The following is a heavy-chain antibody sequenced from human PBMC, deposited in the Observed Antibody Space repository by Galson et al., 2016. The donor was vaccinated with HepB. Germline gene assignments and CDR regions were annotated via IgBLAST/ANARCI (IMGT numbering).Heavy chain of an antibody. Sequence: QSGAEVKKPGESLKISCKGSGYSFTSYWIGWVRQMPGKGLEWMGIIYPGDSDTRYSPSFQGQVTISADKSISPAYLQWSSLKDSGTAMYYCARLGVGFWSGYYYGYYFDYWGQGTLVTVSS. CDR1: GYSFTSYW. D-gene: IGHD3-3*01. CDR2: IYPGDSDT. V-gene: IGHV5-51*01. J-gene: IGHJ4*02. CDR3: ARLGVGFWSGYYYGYYFDY.